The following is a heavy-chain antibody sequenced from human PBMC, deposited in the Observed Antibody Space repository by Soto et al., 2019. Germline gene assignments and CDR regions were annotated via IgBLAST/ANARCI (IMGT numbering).Heavy chain of an antibody. D-gene: IGHD3-3*01. V-gene: IGHV1-2*02. J-gene: IGHJ6*02. CDR3: ARGDFWSGYNFYYYYYGMDV. Sequence: ASVKVSCKASGYTFTGYYMHWVRQAPGQGLEWMGWINPNSGGTNYAQEFQGRVTMTRDTSISTAYMELSRLRSDDTAVYYCARGDFWSGYNFYYYYYGMDVWGQGTTVTVSS. CDR2: INPNSGGT. CDR1: GYTFTGYY.